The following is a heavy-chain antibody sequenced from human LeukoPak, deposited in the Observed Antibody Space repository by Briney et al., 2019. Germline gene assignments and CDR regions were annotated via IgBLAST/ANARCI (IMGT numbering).Heavy chain of an antibody. CDR1: GFTFSRYW. D-gene: IGHD6-13*01. Sequence: GGPLRLSCAASGFTFSRYWMSWVRQAPGKGLEWLANIKEDGTGKNHVDSVKGRSTISRDNAKNSLYPQMNGLRGEDTAVYYCAREIPQQLVAMDVWGQGTTVTVSS. J-gene: IGHJ6*02. CDR2: IKEDGTGK. CDR3: AREIPQQLVAMDV. V-gene: IGHV3-7*04.